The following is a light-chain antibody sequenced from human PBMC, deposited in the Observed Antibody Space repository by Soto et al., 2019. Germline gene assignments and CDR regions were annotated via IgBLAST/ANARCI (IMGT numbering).Light chain of an antibody. CDR1: QSVSSSY. Sequence: EIVLTQSPGTLSLSPGERATLSCRATQSVSSSYLAWYQQKPGQAPRLLIYGTSTRATGIPDRFSGSGSGTDFTLTISRLEPEDFAVYYWQQFGTSTSTYTFGQGTKLEI. J-gene: IGKJ2*01. CDR3: QQFGTSTSTYT. V-gene: IGKV3-20*01. CDR2: GTS.